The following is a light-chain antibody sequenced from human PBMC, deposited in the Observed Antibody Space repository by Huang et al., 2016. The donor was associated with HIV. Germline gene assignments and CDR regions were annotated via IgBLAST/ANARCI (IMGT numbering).Light chain of an antibody. J-gene: IGKJ1*01. Sequence: DIVMTQSPDSLALSLGDRAAINCTSSQTLSYGSSDKNYLNWYQVKPGRPPKLLISWSSVRESGGPDRFSGSGSGTHFTLTISSLQDEDVAVYYCHQYYSIFQTCGQGTKVEV. CDR1: QTLSYGSSDKNY. V-gene: IGKV4-1*01. CDR3: HQYYSIFQT. CDR2: WSS.